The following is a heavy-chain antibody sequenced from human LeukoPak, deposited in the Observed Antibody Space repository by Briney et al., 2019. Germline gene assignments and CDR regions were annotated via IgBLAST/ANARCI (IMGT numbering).Heavy chain of an antibody. CDR3: AKTPRRTFGGVIVPRPYYFDY. CDR2: ISGSGGST. CDR1: GFTFSSYA. J-gene: IGHJ4*02. V-gene: IGHV3-23*01. D-gene: IGHD3-16*02. Sequence: PGGSLRLSCAASGFTFSSYAMSWVRQAPGKGLEWVSAISGSGGSTYYADSVKGRFTISRDNSKNTPYLQMNSLRAEDTAVYYCAKTPRRTFGGVIVPRPYYFDYWGQGTLVTVSS.